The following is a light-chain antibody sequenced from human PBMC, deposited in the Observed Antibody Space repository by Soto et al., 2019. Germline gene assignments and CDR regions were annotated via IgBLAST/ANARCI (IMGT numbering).Light chain of an antibody. CDR2: DVN. J-gene: IGLJ1*01. CDR3: CSYTRRTTYV. Sequence: QSVLTQPASVSGSPGQSITISCTGTSSDVGGYNYVSWYQQHPGKAPKLMIFDVNNRPSGISSRFSGSKSGNTASLTISGLQAEDEADYYCCSYTRRTTYVFGTGTKVTVL. CDR1: SSDVGGYNY. V-gene: IGLV2-14*03.